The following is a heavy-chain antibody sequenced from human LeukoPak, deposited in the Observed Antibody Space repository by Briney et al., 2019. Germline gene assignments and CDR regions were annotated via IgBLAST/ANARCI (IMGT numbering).Heavy chain of an antibody. D-gene: IGHD2-15*01. CDR1: GGSISSYY. V-gene: IGHV4-59*01. CDR3: ARQIVVVVAATNRWYFDY. J-gene: IGHJ4*02. CDR2: IYYSGST. Sequence: SETPSLTCTVSGGSISSYYWSWIRQPPGKGLEWIGYIYYSGSTNYNPSLKSRVTISVDTSKNQFSLKLSSVTAADTAVYYCARQIVVVVAATNRWYFDYWGQGTLVTVSS.